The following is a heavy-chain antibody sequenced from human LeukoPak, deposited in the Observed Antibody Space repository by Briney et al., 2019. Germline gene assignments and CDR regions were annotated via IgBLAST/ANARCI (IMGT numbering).Heavy chain of an antibody. V-gene: IGHV3-48*03. CDR2: ISSNSLPT. CDR1: GFIFSINE. D-gene: IGHD6-19*01. CDR3: ARGAVAAPFDS. J-gene: IGHJ4*02. Sequence: PGGSLRLSCAASGFIFSINEMNWVRQAPGRGLEWISYISSNSLPTYDADSVRGRFTISRDNAKNTLFLHMSSLRVEDTAIYYCARGAVAAPFDSWGQGTLVTVSS.